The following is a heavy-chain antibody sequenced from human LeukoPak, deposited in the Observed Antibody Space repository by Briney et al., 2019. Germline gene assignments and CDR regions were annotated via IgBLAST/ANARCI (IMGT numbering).Heavy chain of an antibody. CDR1: GYSFTSYW. Sequence: GESLKISCKGSGYSFTSYWIGWVRQMPGKGLEWMGIIYPGDSDTGYSPSFQGQVTISADKSISTAYLQWSSLKASDTAMYYCAKQSFYGGNSGPAFDYWGQGTLVTVSS. D-gene: IGHD4-23*01. CDR2: IYPGDSDT. J-gene: IGHJ4*02. CDR3: AKQSFYGGNSGPAFDY. V-gene: IGHV5-51*01.